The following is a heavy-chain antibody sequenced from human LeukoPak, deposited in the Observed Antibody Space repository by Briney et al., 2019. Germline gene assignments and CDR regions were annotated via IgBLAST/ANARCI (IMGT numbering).Heavy chain of an antibody. V-gene: IGHV4-34*01. CDR1: GGSFSGYY. CDR2: INHSGST. J-gene: IGHJ4*02. D-gene: IGHD3-22*01. Sequence: YPSETLSLTCAVYGGSFSGYYWSWIRQPPGKGLEWIGEINHSGSTNYNPSLKSRVTISVDTSKNQFSLKLSSVTAADTAVYHCARDVDRTYYYDSSGYGIFDYWGQGNLVTVSS. CDR3: ARDVDRTYYYDSSGYGIFDY.